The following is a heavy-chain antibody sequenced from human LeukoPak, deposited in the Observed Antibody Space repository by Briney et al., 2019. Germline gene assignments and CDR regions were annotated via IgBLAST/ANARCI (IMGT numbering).Heavy chain of an antibody. J-gene: IGHJ6*02. D-gene: IGHD6-13*01. V-gene: IGHV1-18*01. CDR2: ISAYNGNT. CDR1: GYSFTSYA. CDR3: ARDPLRSSWSTYYNALDV. Sequence: ASMKVSCKASGYSFTSYAINWVRQAPGQGLEWMGWISAYNGNTDYAQKLQDRVTIATDTSTSTAYMEFRSLTSDDTAVYYCARDPLRSSWSTYYNALDVWGQGTTVTVSS.